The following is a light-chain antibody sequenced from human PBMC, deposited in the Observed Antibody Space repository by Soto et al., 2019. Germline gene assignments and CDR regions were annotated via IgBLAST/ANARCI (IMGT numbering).Light chain of an antibody. Sequence: ETVLTQSPGTVSLSTGERATLSCPTSQSGKSNYLAWYQPKPGQAPRLLIYGVYNRDTVIPDRGSGSGSGTDFTLTISGLEHADFAVYYCHHYDGSPLPFGHGTKLEI. J-gene: IGKJ2*01. V-gene: IGKV3-20*01. CDR1: QSGKSNY. CDR3: HHYDGSPLP. CDR2: GVY.